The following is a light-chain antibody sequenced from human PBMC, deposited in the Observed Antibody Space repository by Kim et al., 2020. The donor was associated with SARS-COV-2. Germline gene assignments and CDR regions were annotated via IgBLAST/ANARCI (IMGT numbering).Light chain of an antibody. CDR1: RIGTKS. V-gene: IGLV3-21*04. J-gene: IGLJ3*02. CDR2: SDR. Sequence: GQTGENNCGGKRIGTKSVHWYQQRPGQAPVVVIYSDRERPSGIPERFSGSNAGSTATLTLSGVEAGDEADYYCQVWDTNSDHVVFGGGTKLTVL. CDR3: QVWDTNSDHVV.